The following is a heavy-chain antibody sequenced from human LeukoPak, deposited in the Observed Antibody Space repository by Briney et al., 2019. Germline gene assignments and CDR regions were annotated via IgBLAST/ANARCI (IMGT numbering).Heavy chain of an antibody. CDR2: ISPSGGST. Sequence: ASVKVSCKAFGYTFTSNYMHWVRQAPGQGPEWMGVISPSGGSTTYAQKFQGRVTMTTDTSTSTAYMELRSLRSDDTAVYYCARGDSRIAAAFYWGQGTLVTVSS. J-gene: IGHJ4*02. V-gene: IGHV1-46*01. CDR1: GYTFTSNY. D-gene: IGHD6-13*01. CDR3: ARGDSRIAAAFY.